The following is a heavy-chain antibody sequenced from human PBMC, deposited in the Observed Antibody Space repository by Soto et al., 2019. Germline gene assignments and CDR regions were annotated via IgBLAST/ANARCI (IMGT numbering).Heavy chain of an antibody. J-gene: IGHJ6*02. CDR2: IYHSGST. V-gene: IGHV4-38-2*01. Sequence: PSETLSLTCAVSGYSIRSDYYWGWIRQPPGKGLEWIGIIYHSGSTYYNPSLESRVTKSVDTSQNHFSLKLSSVTAADTAVYYCARGLFGVDVWGQGTTVTVSS. D-gene: IGHD2-15*01. CDR1: GYSIRSDYY. CDR3: ARGLFGVDV.